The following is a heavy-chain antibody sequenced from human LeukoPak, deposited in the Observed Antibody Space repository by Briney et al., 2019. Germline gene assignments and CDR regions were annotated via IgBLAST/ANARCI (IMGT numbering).Heavy chain of an antibody. J-gene: IGHJ4*02. D-gene: IGHD3-10*02. Sequence: LSLTCAVYGGSFSDYHMSWIRQAPGKGLEWLSYISSSGRIIYYADSVKGRFTISRDNTKNSLYLQMNSLRTEDTAVFYCARGSTYVDYWGQGTLVTVSS. CDR1: GGSFSDYH. CDR3: ARGSTYVDY. CDR2: ISSSGRII. V-gene: IGHV3-11*01.